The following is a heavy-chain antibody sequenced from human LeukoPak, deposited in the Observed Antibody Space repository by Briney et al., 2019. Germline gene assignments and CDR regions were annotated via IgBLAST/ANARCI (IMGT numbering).Heavy chain of an antibody. CDR3: ASGPVRVYWYFDL. CDR1: GGSFSGYY. D-gene: IGHD3-10*01. CDR2: INHSGST. J-gene: IGHJ2*01. Sequence: SETLSLTCAVYGGSFSGYYWSWIRQPPGKGLEWIGEINHSGSTNYNPSLKSRVTISVDTSKNQFSLKLSSVTAADTAVYYCASGPVRVYWYFDLWGRGTLVTVSS. V-gene: IGHV4-34*01.